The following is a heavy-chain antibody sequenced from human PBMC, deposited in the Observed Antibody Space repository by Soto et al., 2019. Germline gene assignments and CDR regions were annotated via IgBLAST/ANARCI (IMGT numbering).Heavy chain of an antibody. J-gene: IGHJ6*02. Sequence: GGSLRLSCAASGFTFSSYGMHWARQAPGKGLEWVAVIWYDGSNKYYADSVKGRFTISRDNSKNTLYLQMNSLRAEDTAVYYCARDHLRSYGMDVWGQGTTVTVSS. D-gene: IGHD4-17*01. V-gene: IGHV3-33*01. CDR2: IWYDGSNK. CDR3: ARDHLRSYGMDV. CDR1: GFTFSSYG.